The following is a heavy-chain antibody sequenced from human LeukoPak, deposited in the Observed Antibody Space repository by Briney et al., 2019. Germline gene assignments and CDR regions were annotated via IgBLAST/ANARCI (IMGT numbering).Heavy chain of an antibody. J-gene: IGHJ3*02. CDR3: ARKAHDAFDI. Sequence: PGGSLRLSCAASGFTFSSYWMHCVRQAPGKGLVWVSRISSDGGTTTYADSVKGRFTISRDNAKNTLCLQMNSLRAEDTAVYYCARKAHDAFDIWGQGTMVTVSS. V-gene: IGHV3-74*01. CDR2: ISSDGGTT. CDR1: GFTFSSYW.